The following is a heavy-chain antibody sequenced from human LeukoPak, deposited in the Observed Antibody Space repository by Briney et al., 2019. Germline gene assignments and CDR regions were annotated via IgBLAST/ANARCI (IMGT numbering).Heavy chain of an antibody. J-gene: IGHJ4*02. CDR3: ASAGSSGYYYFDY. V-gene: IGHV1-69*01. CDR2: IIPIFGTA. Sequence: GSSVKVSCKASGGTFSNYDINWVRQAPGQGLEWMGGIIPIFGTAKYAQKFQGRVTITADESTSTAYMELSSLRSEDTAVYYCASAGSSGYYYFDYWGQGTLVTVSS. D-gene: IGHD3-22*01. CDR1: GGTFSNYD.